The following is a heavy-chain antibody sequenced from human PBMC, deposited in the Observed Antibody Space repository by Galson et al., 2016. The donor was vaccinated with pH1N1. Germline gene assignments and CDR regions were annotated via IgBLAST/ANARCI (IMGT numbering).Heavy chain of an antibody. J-gene: IGHJ6*03. CDR1: GFTFRNYG. Sequence: SLRLSCAASGFTFRNYGASWVRQAPGKGLEWVSFLSASGGSTYYADSVKGRFTISRDNSKTTLFLQMNSLRAEDAAVYYCAKGTAAIFYYYMDVWGIGTTVTVSS. V-gene: IGHV3-23*01. CDR2: LSASGGST. CDR3: AKGTAAIFYYYMDV. D-gene: IGHD2-2*01.